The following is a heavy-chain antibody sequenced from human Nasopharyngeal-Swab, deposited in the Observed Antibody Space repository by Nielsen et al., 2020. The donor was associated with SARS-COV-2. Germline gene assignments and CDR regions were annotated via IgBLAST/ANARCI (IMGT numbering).Heavy chain of an antibody. CDR1: GFPFSDFY. V-gene: IGHV3-11*04. CDR3: ARVNHSSISA. Sequence: SCAASGFPFSDFYMSWIRQAPGKGLEWLSYIGQGGTPIYYADSVKGRFSISRENAKNSLYLQMDSLRAEDTAIYYCARVNHSSISAWGQGTVVTVSS. J-gene: IGHJ5*02. D-gene: IGHD3-22*01. CDR2: IGQGGTPI.